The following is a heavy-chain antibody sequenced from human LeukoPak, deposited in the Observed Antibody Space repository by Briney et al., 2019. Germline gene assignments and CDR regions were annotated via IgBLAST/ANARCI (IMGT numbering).Heavy chain of an antibody. J-gene: IGHJ4*02. CDR3: ARVLGGYSYGYLGYYFDY. Sequence: GGSLRLSCAASGFTFSSYSMNWVRQAPGKGLEGVSSISSSSSYIYYADSVKGRFTISRDNAKNSLYLQMNSLRAEDTAVYYCARVLGGYSYGYLGYYFDYWGQGTLVTVSS. CDR1: GFTFSSYS. CDR2: ISSSSSYI. D-gene: IGHD5-18*01. V-gene: IGHV3-21*01.